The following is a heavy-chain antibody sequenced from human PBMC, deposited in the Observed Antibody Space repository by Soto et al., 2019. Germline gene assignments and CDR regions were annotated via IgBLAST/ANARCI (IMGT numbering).Heavy chain of an antibody. Sequence: QVQLVESGGGVVQPGRSLRLSCAASGFTFSSYAMHWVRQAPGKGLEWVAVISYDGSNKYYADSVKGRFTISRDNSKNTLYLQMNSLRTEDTAVHYCVRDGNHNDSSGPCFDYWGQGTLVTVSS. V-gene: IGHV3-30-3*01. CDR2: ISYDGSNK. CDR3: VRDGNHNDSSGPCFDY. CDR1: GFTFSSYA. J-gene: IGHJ4*02. D-gene: IGHD3-22*01.